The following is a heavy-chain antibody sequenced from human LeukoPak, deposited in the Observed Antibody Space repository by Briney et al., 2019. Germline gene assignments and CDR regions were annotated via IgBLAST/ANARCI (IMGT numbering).Heavy chain of an antibody. CDR3: AKDRGVVAATWYY. CDR1: GFTFTDYA. Sequence: PGGSLRLSCAASGFTFTDYAMTWVRQAPGKGLEWVSAISGSGGSTYYADSVKGRFTISRDNSKNTLYLQMNSLRGEDTAVYYCAKDRGVVAATWYYWGQGTLVTVSS. V-gene: IGHV3-23*01. D-gene: IGHD2-15*01. J-gene: IGHJ4*02. CDR2: ISGSGGST.